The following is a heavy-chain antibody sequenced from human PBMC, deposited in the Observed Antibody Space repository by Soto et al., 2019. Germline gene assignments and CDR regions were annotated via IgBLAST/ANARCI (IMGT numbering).Heavy chain of an antibody. V-gene: IGHV1-69*13. CDR1: GGTFSSYA. Sequence: ASVKVSCKASGGTFSSYAISWVRQAPGQGLEWMGGIIPIFGTANYAQKFQGRVTITADESTSTAYMELSSLRSEDTAVYYCARGYDDFWSGYPPHYYYGMDVWGQGTTVTVSS. CDR2: IIPIFGTA. D-gene: IGHD3-3*01. J-gene: IGHJ6*02. CDR3: ARGYDDFWSGYPPHYYYGMDV.